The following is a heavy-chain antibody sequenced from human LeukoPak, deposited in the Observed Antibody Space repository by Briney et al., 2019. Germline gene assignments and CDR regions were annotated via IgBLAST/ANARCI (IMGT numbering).Heavy chain of an antibody. D-gene: IGHD3-22*01. Sequence: GGSLRLSCAASGLTFSSYAMNWVRQAPGKGLEWVSAISGSGGNTYYADSVKGRFTISRDNSKNSLYLQMNSLKTEDTAVYYCASSWFDSRGDAFDIWGQGTMVTVSS. V-gene: IGHV3-23*01. CDR1: GLTFSSYA. CDR2: ISGSGGNT. J-gene: IGHJ3*02. CDR3: ASSWFDSRGDAFDI.